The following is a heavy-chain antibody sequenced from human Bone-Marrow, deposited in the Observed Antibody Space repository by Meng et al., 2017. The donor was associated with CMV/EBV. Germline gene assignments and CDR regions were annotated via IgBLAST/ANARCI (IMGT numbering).Heavy chain of an antibody. D-gene: IGHD3-10*01. J-gene: IGHJ6*02. Sequence: GSLRLSCTVSGDSISSSSYYWGWIRQPPGKGLEWIGSIYYSGSTYYNPSLKSRVTISVDTSKNQFSLKLSSVTAADTAVYYCARQRGFGNLLRLYYYYYGMDVWGQGTTVTVSS. V-gene: IGHV4-39*01. CDR1: GDSISSSSYY. CDR3: ARQRGFGNLLRLYYYYYGMDV. CDR2: IYYSGST.